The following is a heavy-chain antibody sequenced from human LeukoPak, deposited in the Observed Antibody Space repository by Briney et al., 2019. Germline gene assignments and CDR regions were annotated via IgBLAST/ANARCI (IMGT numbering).Heavy chain of an antibody. V-gene: IGHV4-39*07. CDR1: GGSISSSSYY. D-gene: IGHD3-22*01. J-gene: IGHJ5*02. Sequence: SETLSLTCTVSGGSISSSSYYWGWIRQPPGKGLEWIGSIYYSGSTYYNPSLKSRVTISVDTSKNQFSLKLSPVTAADTAVYNCAREKIGYYDSSGRGWFDPWGQGTLVTVSS. CDR2: IYYSGST. CDR3: AREKIGYYDSSGRGWFDP.